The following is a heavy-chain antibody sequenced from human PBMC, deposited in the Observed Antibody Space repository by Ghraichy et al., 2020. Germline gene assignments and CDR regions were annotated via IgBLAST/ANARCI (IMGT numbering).Heavy chain of an antibody. CDR2: IYFSGST. J-gene: IGHJ3*02. V-gene: IGHV4-39*07. CDR3: ARESPTRFYFRPKTGSFDI. CDR1: GGSISNNNYY. D-gene: IGHD2/OR15-2a*01. Sequence: SETLSLTCTVSGGSISNNNYYWGWIRQPPGKGLEWIGNIYFSGSTFYNPSLKSRVTISLDTSKNHFSLNLGSVTAADTAVYFCARESPTRFYFRPKTGSFDIWGQGTMVTVSS.